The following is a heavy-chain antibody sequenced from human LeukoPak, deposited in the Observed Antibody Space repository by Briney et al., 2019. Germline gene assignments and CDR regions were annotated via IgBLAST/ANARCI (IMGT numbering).Heavy chain of an antibody. J-gene: IGHJ6*03. CDR3: ASVIAAAGAYYYYYMDV. Sequence: SETLSLTCTVSGGSISSSSYYWGWIRQPPGKGLEWIGSIYYSGSTYYNPSLKRRVTISVDTSKNQFSLKLSSVTAADTAEYFCASVIAAAGAYYYYYMDVWGKGTTVTVSS. CDR2: IYYSGST. CDR1: GGSISSSSYY. V-gene: IGHV4-39*07. D-gene: IGHD6-13*01.